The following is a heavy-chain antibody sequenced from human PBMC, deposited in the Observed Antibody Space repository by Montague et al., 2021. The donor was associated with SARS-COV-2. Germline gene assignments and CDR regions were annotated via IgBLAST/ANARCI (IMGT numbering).Heavy chain of an antibody. J-gene: IGHJ6*03. CDR1: GGSFSPYY. V-gene: IGHV4-34*01. CDR2: IKQGGNT. Sequence: SETLSLTCAVSGGSFSPYYWSWIRQPPGKGLEWIGEIKQGGNTKYNPSLKSRVTISLDTSRNQFSLKVSSVTAADTAIYYCARLGDGIVPSPILGLGPYYSFYYMDVWGKGTTVTVSS. CDR3: ARLGDGIVPSPILGLGPYYSFYYMDV. D-gene: IGHD2-2*02.